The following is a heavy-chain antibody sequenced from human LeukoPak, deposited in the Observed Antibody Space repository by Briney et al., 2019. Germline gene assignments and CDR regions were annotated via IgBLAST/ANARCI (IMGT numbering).Heavy chain of an antibody. V-gene: IGHV1-2*02. D-gene: IGHD6-13*01. CDR2: INPNSGGT. CDR1: GYTFTGYY. J-gene: IGHJ4*02. Sequence: GASVKVSCKASGYTFTGYYMHWVRQAPGQGLEWMGWINPNSGGTNYAQKFQGRVTMTRDTSISTAYMELSRLRSDDTAVYYCARDLRIRGGSSCFGYWGQGTLVTVSS. CDR3: ARDLRIRGGSSCFGY.